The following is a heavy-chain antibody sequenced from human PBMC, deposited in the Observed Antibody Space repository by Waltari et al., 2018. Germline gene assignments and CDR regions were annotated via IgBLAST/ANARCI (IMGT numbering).Heavy chain of an antibody. V-gene: IGHV4-39*07. J-gene: IGHJ4*02. CDR2: IDYSGGT. CDR3: ARMVRGYCRSASCHTDH. CDR1: DGSISSSSYY. D-gene: IGHD2-2*01. Sequence: QLQLQESGPGLVKPSETLSLTCTVSDGSISSSSYYWGWVRQPPGKGLEWIGRIDYSGGTDTNPSHKSRVTISVDTSKNQVSLRVSSVTAADTAVFYYARMVRGYCRSASCHTDHWGQGTLVTVSS.